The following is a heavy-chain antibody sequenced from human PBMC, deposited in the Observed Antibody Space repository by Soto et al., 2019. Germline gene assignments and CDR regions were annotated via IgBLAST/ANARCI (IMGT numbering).Heavy chain of an antibody. CDR1: GYNFISHA. CDR3: ARSQGAIGSGSYYAFGDVHH. Sequence: QVHLVQSGAEVKKPGASVKVFCKTSGYNFISHAMHWVRQAPGQGLEWMGWINGGSGNTKYSEKFQDRVTITSDTSASTVYLELSGLIFEDTAVYYCARSQGAIGSGSYYAFGDVHHWGQGTRVIVSS. CDR2: INGGSGNT. D-gene: IGHD3-10*01. V-gene: IGHV1-3*01. J-gene: IGHJ1*01.